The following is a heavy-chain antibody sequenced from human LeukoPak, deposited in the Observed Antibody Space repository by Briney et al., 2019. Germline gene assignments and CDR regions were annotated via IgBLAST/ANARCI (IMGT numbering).Heavy chain of an antibody. D-gene: IGHD5-18*01. Sequence: PGGSLRLSCAASGFTFSSYGMSWVRQAPGKGLEWVSAISGSGGSTYYADSVKGRFTISRDNSKNTLYLQMNSLRAEDTAVYYCAKGGVQLWLSPIFDYWGQGTLVTVSS. J-gene: IGHJ4*02. V-gene: IGHV3-23*01. CDR3: AKGGVQLWLSPIFDY. CDR1: GFTFSSYG. CDR2: ISGSGGST.